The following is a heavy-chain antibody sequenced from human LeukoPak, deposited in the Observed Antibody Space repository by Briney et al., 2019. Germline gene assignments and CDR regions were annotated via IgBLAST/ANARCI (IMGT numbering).Heavy chain of an antibody. V-gene: IGHV3-48*03. CDR1: GFTFSSYE. J-gene: IGHJ4*02. D-gene: IGHD5-12*01. Sequence: PGGSLRLSCAASGFTFSSYEMNWVRQAPGKGLEWVSYISTSGNSIYYADSVKGRFTISRDNAKNSLFLQMNSLRAEDTAVYYCARGDSGYDFEYFDYWGQGTLVTVSS. CDR3: ARGDSGYDFEYFDY. CDR2: ISTSGNSI.